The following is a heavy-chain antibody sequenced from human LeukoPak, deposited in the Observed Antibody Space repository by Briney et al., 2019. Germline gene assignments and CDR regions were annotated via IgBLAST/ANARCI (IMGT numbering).Heavy chain of an antibody. CDR2: ISTSGSST. CDR1: GFTFSGNA. V-gene: IGHV3-23*01. D-gene: IGHD3-10*01. CDR3: ATTSYYGAAYFHY. Sequence: PGGSLRLSCAASGFTFSGNAMSWVRQAPGKGLEWVSTISTSGSSTYYADSVKGRFTISRDNSKNTLYLQVNSLRGEDTAVYYCATTSYYGAAYFHYWGQGTLVTVSS. J-gene: IGHJ4*02.